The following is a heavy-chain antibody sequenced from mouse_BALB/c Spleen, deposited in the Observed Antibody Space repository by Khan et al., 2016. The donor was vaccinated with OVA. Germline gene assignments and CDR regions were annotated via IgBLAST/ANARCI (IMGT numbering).Heavy chain of an antibody. J-gene: IGHJ4*01. V-gene: IGHV3-2*02. D-gene: IGHD2-14*01. Sequence: EVKLLESGPGLVKPSQSLSLTCTVTGYAITSDYAWNWIRQFPGNKLEWMGYISSTGSTSYNPSLKSRISITRDTSTNQFFLQLKSVTTEDTATYYCARSLYYSYGYALDCWGRGTSVTVSS. CDR1: GYAITSDYA. CDR3: ARSLYYSYGYALDC. CDR2: ISSTGST.